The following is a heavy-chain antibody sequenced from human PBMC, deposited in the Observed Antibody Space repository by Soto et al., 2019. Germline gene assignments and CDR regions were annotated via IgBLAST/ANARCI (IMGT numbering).Heavy chain of an antibody. CDR3: ARDVSGSSWPDY. CDR2: ISSSSSYI. J-gene: IGHJ4*02. Sequence: GGSLRLSCAASGFTFSSYSMNWVRQAPGKGLEWVSSISSSSSYIYYADSVKGRFTISRDNAKNSLYLQMNSLRAEDTAVYYCARDVSGSSWPDYWGQGTLVTVSS. CDR1: GFTFSSYS. D-gene: IGHD6-13*01. V-gene: IGHV3-21*01.